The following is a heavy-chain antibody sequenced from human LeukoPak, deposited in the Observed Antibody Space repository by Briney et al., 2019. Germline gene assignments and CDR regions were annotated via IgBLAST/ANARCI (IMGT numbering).Heavy chain of an antibody. D-gene: IGHD6-19*01. V-gene: IGHV1-2*02. CDR2: INPNSGDT. CDR3: AGLSVAGSLYGMDV. J-gene: IGHJ6*02. Sequence: GASVKVSCRASGYTFTAYYMQWVRRAPGQGLEWMGSINPNSGDTHYAQNFQGRVTMTRETSISTAYLELNRLTSDDTAVYYCAGLSVAGSLYGMDVWGQGTTVTVSS. CDR1: GYTFTAYY.